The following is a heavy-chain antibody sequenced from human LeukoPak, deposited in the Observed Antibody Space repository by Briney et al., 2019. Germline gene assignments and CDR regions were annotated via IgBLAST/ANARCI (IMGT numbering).Heavy chain of an antibody. CDR3: ARGSPCDPYYYDSSGSETPGGFDY. CDR1: GGSISSGGYY. D-gene: IGHD3-22*01. J-gene: IGHJ4*02. CDR2: IYYSGST. Sequence: PSQTLSLTCTVSGGSISSGGYYWSWIRQHPGKGLEWVGYIYYSGSTYYNPSLKSRVTISVDTSKNQFSLKLSSVTAADTAVYYCARGSPCDPYYYDSSGSETPGGFDYWGQGTLVTVSS. V-gene: IGHV4-31*03.